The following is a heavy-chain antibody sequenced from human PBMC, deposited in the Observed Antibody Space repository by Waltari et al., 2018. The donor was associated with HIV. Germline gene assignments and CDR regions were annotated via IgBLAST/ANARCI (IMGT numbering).Heavy chain of an antibody. CDR1: GVPITCYY. J-gene: IGHJ5*02. D-gene: IGHD3-3*02. V-gene: IGHV4-59*01. CDR2: IYNSGTT. Sequence: QVRLQESGPGLVKSSETLSLTCTISGVPITCYYWSWIRQPPGKGLEWVGYIYNSGTTSYNPSLKGRVTLSADTSKNQFSLKLTSVTAADTAVYYCAREHFWGGYSLGWFDPWGQGNLVTVSS. CDR3: AREHFWGGYSLGWFDP.